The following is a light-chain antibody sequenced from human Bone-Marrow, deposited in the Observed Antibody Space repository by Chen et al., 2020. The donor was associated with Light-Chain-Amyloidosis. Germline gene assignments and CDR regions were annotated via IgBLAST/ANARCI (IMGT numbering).Light chain of an antibody. CDR3: QSYQGSSQGV. CDR1: SGSIATTY. CDR2: EDD. J-gene: IGLJ3*02. V-gene: IGLV6-57*01. Sequence: NFILTQPHSVSESPGKTVIISCTRSSGSIATTYVQWYQQRPGSSPTTVIYEDDQRPSGVPDRFSGAIDRSSNSASLTISGLKTEDEADYYCQSYQGSSQGVFGGGTKLTVL.